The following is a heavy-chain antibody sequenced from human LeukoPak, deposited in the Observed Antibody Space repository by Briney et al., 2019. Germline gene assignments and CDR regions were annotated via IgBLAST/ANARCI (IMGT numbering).Heavy chain of an antibody. J-gene: IGHJ5*02. CDR2: IYNGVNT. Sequence: SEALSLTCTVSGASVSSASYWTWIRQPPGKGVEWIAHIYNGVNTNYNPSLKSRVTISVDTSKNQFSLRLNSVTAADTAVYYCARSRAFNSGAFDPWGQGSLVTVSS. D-gene: IGHD1-26*01. CDR1: GASVSSASY. V-gene: IGHV4-61*01. CDR3: ARSRAFNSGAFDP.